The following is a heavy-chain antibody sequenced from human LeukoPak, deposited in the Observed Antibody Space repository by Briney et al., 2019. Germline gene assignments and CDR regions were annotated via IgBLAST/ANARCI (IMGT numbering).Heavy chain of an antibody. V-gene: IGHV4-4*02. D-gene: IGHD1-26*01. CDR2: SYHSGST. J-gene: IGHJ3*02. CDR1: GGSITSSKW. CDR3: ARGQSYYEAFDI. Sequence: ASETLSLTCAVSGGSITSSKWWTWVRQPPGKGLEWIGESYHSGSTNYNPSLKSRVTISVDTSKNQFSLKLSSVTAADTAVYYCARGQSYYEAFDIWGQGTMVTVSS.